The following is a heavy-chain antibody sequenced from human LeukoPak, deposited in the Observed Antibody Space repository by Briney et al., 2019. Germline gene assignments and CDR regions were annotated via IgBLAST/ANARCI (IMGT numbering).Heavy chain of an antibody. V-gene: IGHV5-51*01. D-gene: IGHD1-26*01. Sequence: GESLKISCKASGYNFATAWIAWVRQMPGKGLEWMGIVYPGDSDTKYNPSFQGHVTISADKSISTAYLQWTSLKASDTAIYYRARHGRWELDSWGQGTLVSVSS. CDR2: VYPGDSDT. CDR3: ARHGRWELDS. CDR1: GYNFATAW. J-gene: IGHJ4*02.